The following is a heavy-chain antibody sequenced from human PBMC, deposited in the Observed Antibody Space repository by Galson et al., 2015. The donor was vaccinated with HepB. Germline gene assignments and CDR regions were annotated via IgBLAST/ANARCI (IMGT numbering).Heavy chain of an antibody. Sequence: SLRLYCAASGFTFSSYSMNWVRQAPRKGLEWVSSISSSSSYIYYADSVKGRFTISRDNAKNSLYLQMNSLRSEDPAVYDCARDDCRGGSCYYYYGMDVWGQGTTVTVSS. CDR1: GFTFSSYS. V-gene: IGHV3-21*01. D-gene: IGHD2-15*01. CDR2: ISSSSSYI. J-gene: IGHJ6*02. CDR3: ARDDCRGGSCYYYYGMDV.